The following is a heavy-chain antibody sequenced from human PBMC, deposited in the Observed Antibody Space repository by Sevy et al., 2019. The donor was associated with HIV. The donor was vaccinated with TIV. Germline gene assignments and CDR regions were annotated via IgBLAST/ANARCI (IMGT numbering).Heavy chain of an antibody. CDR2: INPSGGST. CDR3: ARESTALLWFGELLLDY. V-gene: IGHV1-46*01. J-gene: IGHJ4*02. Sequence: ASVKVSCKASGYTFTSYYMHWVRQAPGQGLEWMGIINPSGGSTSYAQKFQGRVTMTRDTSTRTVYMELSSLRSEDTAVYYCARESTALLWFGELLLDYWGQGTLVTVSS. D-gene: IGHD3-10*01. CDR1: GYTFTSYY.